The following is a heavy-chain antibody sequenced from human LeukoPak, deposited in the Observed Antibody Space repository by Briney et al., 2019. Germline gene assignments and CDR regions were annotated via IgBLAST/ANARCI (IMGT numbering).Heavy chain of an antibody. D-gene: IGHD3-10*01. V-gene: IGHV4-59*12. J-gene: IGHJ6*03. CDR3: ARGPRGSGTSRFWNYYYYCYMDV. Sequence: SETLSLTCTVSGGSISSYYWSWIRQPPGKGLEWIGYIYYSGSTNYNPSLKSRVTISVDTSKNQFSLKLSSVTAADTAVYYCARGPRGSGTSRFWNYYYYCYMDVWGKGTTVTVSS. CDR1: GGSISSYY. CDR2: IYYSGST.